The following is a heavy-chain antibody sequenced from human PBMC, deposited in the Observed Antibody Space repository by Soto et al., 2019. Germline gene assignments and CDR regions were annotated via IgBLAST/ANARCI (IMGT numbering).Heavy chain of an antibody. CDR3: GRGEIKVPIDY. D-gene: IGHD1-26*01. J-gene: IGHJ4*02. V-gene: IGHV4-28*03. CDR2: IYYSGTT. CDR1: GYSISSSNW. Sequence: PSETLSLTCAVSGYSISSSNWWGWIRQPPGKGLEWIGYIYYSGTTYYNPSLKSRVTMSVDTSKNQFSLKLTSVTAVDTAVYYWGRGEIKVPIDYGGKEPRVTVPS.